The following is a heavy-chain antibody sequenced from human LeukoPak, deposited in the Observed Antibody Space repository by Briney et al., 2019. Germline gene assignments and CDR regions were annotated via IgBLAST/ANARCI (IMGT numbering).Heavy chain of an antibody. CDR1: GFTFSSYS. J-gene: IGHJ6*03. CDR2: ISSSSSYI. CDR3: ARPPDYYYYYYMDV. Sequence: KAGGSLRLSCVGSGFTFSSYSMNWVRQAPGKGLEWVASISSSSSYIYYADSVKGRFTISRDNAKNSVYLQMNSLRAEDTAVYYCARPPDYYYYYYMDVWGKGTTVIVSS. V-gene: IGHV3-21*01.